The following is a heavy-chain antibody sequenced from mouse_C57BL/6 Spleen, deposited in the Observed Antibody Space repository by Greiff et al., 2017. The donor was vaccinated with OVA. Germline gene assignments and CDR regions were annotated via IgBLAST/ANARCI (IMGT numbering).Heavy chain of an antibody. CDR3: ARSEGITTVVDAMDY. CDR1: GYSFTDYN. D-gene: IGHD1-1*01. J-gene: IGHJ4*01. V-gene: IGHV1-39*01. CDR2: INPNYGTT. Sequence: EVKLMESGPELVKPGASVKISCKASGYSFTDYNMNWVKQSNGKSLEWIGVINPNYGTTSYNQKFKGKATLTVDQSSSTAYMQLNSLTSEDSAVYYCARSEGITTVVDAMDYWGQGTSVTVSS.